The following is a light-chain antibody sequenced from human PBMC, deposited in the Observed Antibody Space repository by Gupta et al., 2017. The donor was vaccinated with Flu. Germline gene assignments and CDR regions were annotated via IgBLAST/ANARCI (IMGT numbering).Light chain of an antibody. CDR1: QSVSSY. V-gene: IGKV3-15*01. CDR3: HQYDNWPQT. CDR2: GAS. Sequence: GERVTLSCRASQSVSSYLAWYQHKPGQAPRLLIYGASTRATGIPARFSGSGSGTEFTLTITSLQSEDFAVYYCHQYDNWPQTFGQGTKVDIK. J-gene: IGKJ1*01.